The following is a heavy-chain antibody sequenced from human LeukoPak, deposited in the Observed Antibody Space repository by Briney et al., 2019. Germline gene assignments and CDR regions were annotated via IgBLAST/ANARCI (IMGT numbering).Heavy chain of an antibody. V-gene: IGHV4-61*02. D-gene: IGHD6-13*01. Sequence: KPSETLSLTCTVSGGSISSGSYYWSWIRQPAGKGLEWIGRIYTCGSTNYNPSLKSRVTISVDTSKNQFSLKLSSVTAADTAVYYCARERGIGLAAAGDYYYYYYMDVWGKGTTVTVSS. CDR3: ARERGIGLAAAGDYYYYYYMDV. CDR1: GGSISSGSYY. CDR2: IYTCGST. J-gene: IGHJ6*03.